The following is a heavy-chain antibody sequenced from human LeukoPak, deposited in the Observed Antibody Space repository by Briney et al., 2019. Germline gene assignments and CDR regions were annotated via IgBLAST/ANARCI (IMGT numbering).Heavy chain of an antibody. CDR1: GGSISSYY. D-gene: IGHD6-13*01. CDR3: AGQISSSWYGWFDP. V-gene: IGHV4-59*01. CDR2: IYYSGST. Sequence: PSETLSLTCTVSGGSISSYYWSWIRQPPGKGLEWIGYIYYSGSTNYNPSLKSRVTISVDTSKNQFSLKLSSETAADTAVYYCAGQISSSWYGWFDPWGQGTLVTVSS. J-gene: IGHJ5*02.